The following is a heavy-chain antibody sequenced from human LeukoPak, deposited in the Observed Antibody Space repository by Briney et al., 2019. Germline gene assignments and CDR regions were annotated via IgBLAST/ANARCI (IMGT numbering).Heavy chain of an antibody. V-gene: IGHV3-48*01. CDR3: VREHTSAYEAGPLGFDP. J-gene: IGHJ5*02. CDR2: ISTSGRTI. D-gene: IGHD6-13*01. Sequence: GGSLRLSCAASGFSFSDYSMDWVRQAPGKGLEWISYISTSGRTILYADSVKGRYTISRDRAKKSLYLQMNSLRAEDTAVYYCVREHTSAYEAGPLGFDPWGQGTLVTVSP. CDR1: GFSFSDYS.